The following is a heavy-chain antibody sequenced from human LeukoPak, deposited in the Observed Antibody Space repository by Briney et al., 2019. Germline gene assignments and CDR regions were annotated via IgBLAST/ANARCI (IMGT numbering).Heavy chain of an antibody. CDR3: ATVSGGAFDI. CDR2: IYYSGST. Sequence: KPSETLSLTCTVSGGSISSNYWSWIRQPPGKGLEWIGYIYYSGSTNYNPSLKSRVTISIDTSKNQFSLELSSVTAADTAVYYCATVSGGAFDIWGQGTMVTVSS. V-gene: IGHV4-59*08. CDR1: GGSISSNY. J-gene: IGHJ3*02. D-gene: IGHD6-19*01.